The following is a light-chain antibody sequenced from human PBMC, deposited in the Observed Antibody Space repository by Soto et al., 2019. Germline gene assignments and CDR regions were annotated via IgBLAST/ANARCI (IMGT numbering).Light chain of an antibody. V-gene: IGLV1-44*01. CDR2: SNN. CDR1: SSNIGSNT. CDR3: AAWDDSLNGYV. Sequence: QPVLSQPPSTSGTPGQRVTISCSGSSSNIGSNTVNWYQHLPGTAPKLLIYSNNQRPSGVADRFSGSKSATSASLAVSGLQSEDEADYYCAAWDDSLNGYVFGTGTKVTVL. J-gene: IGLJ1*01.